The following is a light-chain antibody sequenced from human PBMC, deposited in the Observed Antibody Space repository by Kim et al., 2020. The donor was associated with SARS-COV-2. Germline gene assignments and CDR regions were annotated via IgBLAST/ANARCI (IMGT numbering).Light chain of an antibody. CDR2: AKK. V-gene: IGLV3-19*01. Sequence: GQPVRITCQGSSLRTYYASWYQQKQEQAPALFIYAKKNRPSGIPERFSGSSSGNTASLTITGAQAEDEADYYCKSRDTSGDRLVFGGGTQLTVL. CDR3: KSRDTSGDRLV. J-gene: IGLJ2*01. CDR1: SLRTYY.